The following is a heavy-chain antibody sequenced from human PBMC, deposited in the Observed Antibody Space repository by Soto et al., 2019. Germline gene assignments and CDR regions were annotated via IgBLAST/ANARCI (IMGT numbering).Heavy chain of an antibody. V-gene: IGHV4-30-2*01. CDR3: ARAHYGDYGYGRDV. CDR1: GGSISSGGYY. D-gene: IGHD4-17*01. Sequence: QLQLQESGSGLVKPSQTLSLTCAVSGGSISSGGYYWSWIRQPPGKGLEWIGYIYHSGSTYYNPSLKSGVTISVDGATNQSSLKLSSVSAADAAVDYCARAHYGDYGYGRDVWGQGTTVTVSS. J-gene: IGHJ6*02. CDR2: IYHSGST.